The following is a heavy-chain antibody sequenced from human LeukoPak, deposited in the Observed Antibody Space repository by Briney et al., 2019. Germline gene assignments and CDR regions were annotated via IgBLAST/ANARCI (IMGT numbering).Heavy chain of an antibody. CDR1: GGSISPYY. J-gene: IGHJ4*02. D-gene: IGHD6-19*01. V-gene: IGHV4-59*08. CDR3: ARHAVYAGSGWAFDY. CDR2: IFHTGSGST. Sequence: SETLSLTCTVSGGSISPYYWSWIRQPPGKGLEWIGYIFHTGSGSTSHNPSLKSRVTISVDTSKNQFSLNLNSVAAADTAVYYCARHAVYAGSGWAFDYWGQGTLVTVSS.